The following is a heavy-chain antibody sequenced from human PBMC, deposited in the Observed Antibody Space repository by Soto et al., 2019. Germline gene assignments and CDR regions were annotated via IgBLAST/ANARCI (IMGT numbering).Heavy chain of an antibody. CDR1: GYSFTSYW. D-gene: IGHD6-13*01. Sequence: VSLKFSCKGSGYSFTSYWIGWVRQMPGKGLEWMWIIYPGDSDTRYSPSFQGEVTISADKSISTAYLQWSSLKASDTAMYYCAGRGRAAAGAAFDPWGRGTLVTVSS. V-gene: IGHV5-51*01. J-gene: IGHJ5*02. CDR3: AGRGRAAAGAAFDP. CDR2: IYPGDSDT.